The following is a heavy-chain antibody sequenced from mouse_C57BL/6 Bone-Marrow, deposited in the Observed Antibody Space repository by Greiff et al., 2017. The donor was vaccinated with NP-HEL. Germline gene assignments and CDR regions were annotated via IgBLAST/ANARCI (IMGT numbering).Heavy chain of an antibody. CDR3: TTFDYDVEFAY. V-gene: IGHV14-4*01. D-gene: IGHD2-4*01. J-gene: IGHJ3*01. CDR1: GFNIKDDY. Sequence: DVKLQESGAELVRPGASVKLSCTASGFNIKDDYMHWVKQRPEQGLEWIGWIDPENGDTEYASKFQGKATITADTSSNTAYLQLSSLTSEDTAVYYCTTFDYDVEFAYWGQGTLVTVSA. CDR2: IDPENGDT.